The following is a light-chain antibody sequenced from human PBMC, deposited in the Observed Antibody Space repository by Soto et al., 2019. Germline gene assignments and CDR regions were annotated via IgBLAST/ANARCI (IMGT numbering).Light chain of an antibody. J-gene: IGKJ5*01. CDR1: QSVSSN. V-gene: IGKV3D-15*01. CDR3: QQRNIWPPVT. Sequence: IVMTQSPATLSVSPGERATLSCRASQSVSSNLAWYQQKPGQPPRLLIYGAFNRAAGIPARFSGSGSGTDFTLTISSLEPEDSAVYYCQQRNIWPPVTFGQGTRLEIK. CDR2: GAF.